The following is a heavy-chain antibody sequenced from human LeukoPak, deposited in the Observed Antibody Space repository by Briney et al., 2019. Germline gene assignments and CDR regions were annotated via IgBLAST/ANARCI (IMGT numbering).Heavy chain of an antibody. D-gene: IGHD6-25*01. CDR3: ARQSPRRTYSSGSMDV. CDR1: GYSFTSYW. J-gene: IGHJ6*02. V-gene: IGHV5-51*01. Sequence: GESLKISCKGSGYSFTSYWIGWVRQMPGKGLEWMGIIYPGDSGTRYSPSFQGQVTISADKSISTAYLQWSSLKASDTAMYYCARQSPRRTYSSGSMDVWGQGTTVTVSS. CDR2: IYPGDSGT.